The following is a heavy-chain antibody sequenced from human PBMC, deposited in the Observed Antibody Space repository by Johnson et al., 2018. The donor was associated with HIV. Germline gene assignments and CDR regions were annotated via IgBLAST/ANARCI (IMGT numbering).Heavy chain of an antibody. V-gene: IGHV3-53*01. CDR3: ARGLRRTTVGNDAFDI. J-gene: IGHJ3*02. CDR2: IYSGGST. Sequence: VQLVESGGGLIQPGGSLRLSCAASGFTVSSNYMSWVRQAPGKGLEWVSVIYSGGSTYSADSVKGRFPISRDNSKNTLYLQMNSLRAEDTAVYYCARGLRRTTVGNDAFDIWGQGTMVTVSS. D-gene: IGHD4-23*01. CDR1: GFTVSSNY.